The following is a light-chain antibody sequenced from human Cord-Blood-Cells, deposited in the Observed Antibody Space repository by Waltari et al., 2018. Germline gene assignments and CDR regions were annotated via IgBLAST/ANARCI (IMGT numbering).Light chain of an antibody. CDR2: DVS. CDR1: SSDVGGYNY. CDR3: CSYAGSYTLV. J-gene: IGLJ3*02. V-gene: IGLV2-11*01. Sequence: QSALTHPRSVSGSPAQSVTISCTGTSSDVGGYNYFPWYQPHPGKAPKLMIYDVSKRPSGVPDRFSGSKSGNTASLTISGLQAEDEADYYCCSYAGSYTLVFGGGTKLTVL.